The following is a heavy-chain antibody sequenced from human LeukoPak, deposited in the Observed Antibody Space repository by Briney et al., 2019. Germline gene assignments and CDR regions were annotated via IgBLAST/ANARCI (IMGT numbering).Heavy chain of an antibody. V-gene: IGHV3-23*01. CDR2: ISGSGGST. J-gene: IGHJ4*02. CDR3: HLAVIGAVADPFDY. CDR1: GFTFSDYY. Sequence: GGSLRLSCAASGFTFSDYYMSWIRQAPGKGLEWVSAISGSGGSTYYADSVKGRFTISRDNSKNTLYLQMNSLRAEDTAVYYCHLAVIGAVADPFDYWGQGTLVTVSS. D-gene: IGHD6-19*01.